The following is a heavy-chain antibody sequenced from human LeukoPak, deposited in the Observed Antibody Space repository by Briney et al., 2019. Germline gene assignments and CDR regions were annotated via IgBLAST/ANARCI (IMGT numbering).Heavy chain of an antibody. D-gene: IGHD3-10*01. CDR3: ARGQGYYGSGSYSNWFDP. CDR2: VFYTGKT. V-gene: IGHV4-39*07. J-gene: IGHJ5*02. CDR1: GGSVSTSDYY. Sequence: PSETLSLTCTVSGGSVSTSDYYWGWIRQSPVKGLEWIGDVFYTGKTNYNPSLRGRATISIDTSKNQFSLKLSSVTAADTAVYYCARGQGYYGSGSYSNWFDPWGQGTLVTVSS.